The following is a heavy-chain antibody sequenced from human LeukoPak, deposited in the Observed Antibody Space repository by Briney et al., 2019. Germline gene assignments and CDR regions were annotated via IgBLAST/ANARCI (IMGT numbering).Heavy chain of an antibody. CDR2: ISSSGSTI. V-gene: IGHV3-48*03. D-gene: IGHD1-26*01. Sequence: GGSLRLSCAASGFTFSSYEMNWVRQAPGKGLEWVSYISSSGSTIYYADSVKARFTISRDNPKNSLYLQMNSLRAEDTAVYYCARDQKVGATDYWGQGTLVTVSS. CDR3: ARDQKVGATDY. CDR1: GFTFSSYE. J-gene: IGHJ4*02.